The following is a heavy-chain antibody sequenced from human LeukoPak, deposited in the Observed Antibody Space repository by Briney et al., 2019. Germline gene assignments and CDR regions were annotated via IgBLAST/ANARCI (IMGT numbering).Heavy chain of an antibody. CDR2: ISWNSGSI. CDR1: GFTFDDYA. Sequence: GGSLRLSCAASGFTFDDYAMHWVRQAPGKGLEWVSGISWNSGSIGYADSVKGRFTISRDNAKNSLYLQMNSLRAEDTALYYCAKDSVATSLKLFDYWGQGTLVTVSS. V-gene: IGHV3-9*01. J-gene: IGHJ4*02. CDR3: AKDSVATSLKLFDY. D-gene: IGHD2-21*01.